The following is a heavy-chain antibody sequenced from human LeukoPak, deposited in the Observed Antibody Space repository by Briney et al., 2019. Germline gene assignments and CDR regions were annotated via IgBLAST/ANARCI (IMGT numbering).Heavy chain of an antibody. V-gene: IGHV1-2*02. CDR2: INPNSGGT. CDR1: GYTFTGYY. J-gene: IGHJ1*01. CDR3: ASEVVVVTATPQFQH. Sequence: ASVKVSCKASGYTFTGYYMHWVRQAPGQGLEWMGWINPNSGGTNYAQKFQGRVTMTRDTSISTAYMELSRLRSDDTAMYYCASEVVVVTATPQFQHWGQGTLVTVSS. D-gene: IGHD2-21*02.